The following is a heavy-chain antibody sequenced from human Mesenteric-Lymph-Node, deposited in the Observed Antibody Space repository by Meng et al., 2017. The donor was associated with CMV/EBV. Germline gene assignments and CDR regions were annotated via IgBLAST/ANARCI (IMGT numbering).Heavy chain of an antibody. CDR3: ATYPGDSSPNP. CDR2: INPKRGST. D-gene: IGHD3-22*01. V-gene: IGHV1-2*06. Sequence: SCKASGYTFTSYAMHWVRQAPGQRLEWMGRINPKRGSTDYTHNFQGRVSLTRDTSSSTVYMELSSLRSDDTAVYYCATYPGDSSPNPWGQGTLVTVSS. CDR1: GYTFTSYA. J-gene: IGHJ5*02.